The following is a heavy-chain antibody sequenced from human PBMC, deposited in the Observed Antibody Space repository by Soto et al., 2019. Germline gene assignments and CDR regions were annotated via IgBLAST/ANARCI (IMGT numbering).Heavy chain of an antibody. J-gene: IGHJ4*02. V-gene: IGHV3-23*01. D-gene: IGHD6-6*01. CDR2: ISASGSTT. Sequence: PGGSLRLSCTASGFTFGTNALSWVRQDPGKGLEWVSAISASGSTTYYADSVKGRFTVSRDNSENTLYLQMNSLRVEDTALYYCAKGYSGSSRFDYWGQGTLVTVSS. CDR3: AKGYSGSSRFDY. CDR1: GFTFGTNA.